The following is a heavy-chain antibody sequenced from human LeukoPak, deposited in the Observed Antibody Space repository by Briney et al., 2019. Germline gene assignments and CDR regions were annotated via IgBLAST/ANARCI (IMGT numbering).Heavy chain of an antibody. V-gene: IGHV3-23*01. D-gene: IGHD1-14*01. CDR1: GFTFSSYA. CDR2: ISGSGGST. J-gene: IGHJ4*02. CDR3: AKDSLGTPAQNDDY. Sequence: GGSLRLSCAASGFTFSSYAMSWVRQAPGKGLEWVSAISGSGGSTYYADSVKGRFTISRDNSKNTLYLQMNSLRAEDTAVYYCAKDSLGTPAQNDDYWGQGTLVTVSS.